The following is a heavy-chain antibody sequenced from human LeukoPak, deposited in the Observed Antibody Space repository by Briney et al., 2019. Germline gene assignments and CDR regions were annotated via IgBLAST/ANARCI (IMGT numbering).Heavy chain of an antibody. CDR1: GFTFSSFA. CDR3: AKEHYYYDSSGYYYGPFDY. Sequence: GGSLRLSCAASGFTFSSFAMSWVRQAPGKGLEWVAVISYDGSNKYYADSVKGRFTISRDNSKNTLYLQMNSLRAEDTAVYYCAKEHYYYDSSGYYYGPFDYWGQGTLVTVSS. J-gene: IGHJ4*02. CDR2: ISYDGSNK. D-gene: IGHD3-22*01. V-gene: IGHV3-30*18.